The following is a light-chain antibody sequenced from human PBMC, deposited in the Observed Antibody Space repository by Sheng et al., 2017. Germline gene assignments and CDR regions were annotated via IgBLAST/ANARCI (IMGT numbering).Light chain of an antibody. Sequence: SYVLTQPPSMSVAPGQTARITCGGNNLGSTSVHWYQQKPGQVPVLVVYADSGRPSGLPERFSGSKSGNTATLTISRVEAGDEADYFCQVWDSGTDHRVFGGGTKLTVL. CDR3: QVWDSGTDHRV. CDR1: NLGSTS. CDR2: ADS. V-gene: IGLV3-21*02. J-gene: IGLJ3*02.